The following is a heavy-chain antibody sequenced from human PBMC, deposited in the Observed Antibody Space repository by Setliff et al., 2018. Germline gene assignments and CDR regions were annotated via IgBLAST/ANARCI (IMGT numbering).Heavy chain of an antibody. D-gene: IGHD5-12*01. CDR2: VYYSGIA. V-gene: IGHV4-59*11. J-gene: IGHJ4*02. CDR1: DGSMSSHY. Sequence: SETLSLTCTVFDGSMSSHYWSWIRQPPDKGLEWIGYVYYSGIANYSPSLKSRLTISVDTSKNQFSLKLRSVTAADTAVYYCARGGTFRYFDYWGQGALVTVSS. CDR3: ARGGTFRYFDY.